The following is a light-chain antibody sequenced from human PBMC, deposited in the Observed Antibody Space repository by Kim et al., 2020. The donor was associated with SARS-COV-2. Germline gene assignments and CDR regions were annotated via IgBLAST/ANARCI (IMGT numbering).Light chain of an antibody. J-gene: IGLJ3*02. V-gene: IGLV2-14*03. CDR2: DVS. Sequence: PGQSIPISCTGTSSDVGGYNYVSLYQQHPGKAPKLMIYDVSNRPSGVSNRFSGSKSGNTASLTISGLQAEDEADYYCSSYTSSSTVFGGGTQLTVL. CDR3: SSYTSSSTV. CDR1: SSDVGGYNY.